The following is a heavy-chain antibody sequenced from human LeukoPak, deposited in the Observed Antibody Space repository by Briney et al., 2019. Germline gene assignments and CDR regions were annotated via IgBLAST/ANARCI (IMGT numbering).Heavy chain of an antibody. Sequence: DTVKGRFTISRDNAGNSLYLQMNSLTDEDTAVYFCARSPDWAYFDYWGQGALVTVSS. CDR3: ARSPDWAYFDY. D-gene: IGHD3-9*01. J-gene: IGHJ4*02. V-gene: IGHV3-48*02.